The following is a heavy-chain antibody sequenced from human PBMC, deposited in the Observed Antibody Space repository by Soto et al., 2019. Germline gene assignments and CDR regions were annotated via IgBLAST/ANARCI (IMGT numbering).Heavy chain of an antibody. V-gene: IGHV4-34*01. D-gene: IGHD4-17*01. CDR2: INHSGSI. Sequence: SETLFLTCAFYGLSVVGYYWSCVRQPPGKGLEWIGEINHSGSITYAPSLKSRVTMSVDTSKNQFSLRLNSVTAADTAVYYCARGEVTTGVFWGQGTQVTVS. CDR1: GLSVVGYY. CDR3: ARGEVTTGVF. J-gene: IGHJ4*02.